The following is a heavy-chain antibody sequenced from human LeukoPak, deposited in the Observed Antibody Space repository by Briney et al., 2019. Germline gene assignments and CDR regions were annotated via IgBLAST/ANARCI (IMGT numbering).Heavy chain of an antibody. Sequence: ASVKVSCKASGYTFTTHDINWVRQATGQGLEWLGWMSPNSGDTGYAQKFQGRVTMTCDSSISTAYMELSSLRSEDTAIYYCVRTPPNWGFDYWGQGTLVTVSS. D-gene: IGHD7-27*01. CDR2: MSPNSGDT. V-gene: IGHV1-8*01. CDR1: GYTFTTHD. CDR3: VRTPPNWGFDY. J-gene: IGHJ4*02.